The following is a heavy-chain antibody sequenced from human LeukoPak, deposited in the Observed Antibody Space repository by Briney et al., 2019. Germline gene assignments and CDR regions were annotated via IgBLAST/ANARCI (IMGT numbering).Heavy chain of an antibody. J-gene: IGHJ4*02. V-gene: IGHV1-2*02. CDR2: INPNSGGT. D-gene: IGHD6-6*01. Sequence: GASVQVSCKASGYTFTGYYMHWVRQAPAQGLEGMGWINPNSGGTNYAQQFQCRVTMTRDTSISTAYMELSRLRSDDTAVYYCARKEYSSSSEPFDYWGQGTLVTVSS. CDR3: ARKEYSSSSEPFDY. CDR1: GYTFTGYY.